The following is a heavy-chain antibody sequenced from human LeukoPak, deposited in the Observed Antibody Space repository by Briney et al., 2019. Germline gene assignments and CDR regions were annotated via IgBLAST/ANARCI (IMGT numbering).Heavy chain of an antibody. D-gene: IGHD5-18*01. CDR2: IKQDGSEK. J-gene: IGHJ4*02. V-gene: IGHV3-7*01. CDR3: AKVLDTAMVD. CDR1: GFTFSTYW. Sequence: GGSLRFSCAASGFTFSTYWMSWARQAPGKGPEWVAYIKQDGSEKDYVDSVKGRFTISRDNSKNTLYLQMNSLRAEDTAVYYCAKVLDTAMVDWGQGTLVTVSS.